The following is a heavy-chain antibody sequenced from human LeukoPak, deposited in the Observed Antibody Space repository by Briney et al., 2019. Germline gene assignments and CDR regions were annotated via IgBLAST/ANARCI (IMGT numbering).Heavy chain of an antibody. CDR2: IYSNEST. V-gene: IGHV4-4*07. CDR3: ARASRAPTQYFDL. Sequence: PSETLSLTCTVSGGSISNYYWSWIRQPAGKGLEWIGHIYSNESTSYNPSLKSRVTMSGDTSKNQFSLKLSSVTAADTAVYYCARASRAPTQYFDLWGRGTLVTVSS. D-gene: IGHD6-6*01. CDR1: GGSISNYY. J-gene: IGHJ2*01.